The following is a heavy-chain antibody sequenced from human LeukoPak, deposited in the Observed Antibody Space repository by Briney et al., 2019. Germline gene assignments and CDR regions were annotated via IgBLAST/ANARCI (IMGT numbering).Heavy chain of an antibody. Sequence: SQTLSLTCAISGDSVSSNSVTWNWIRQSPSRGLEWLGRTYYRSTWYNDYAVSVRGRITVNPDTTKNQFSLHLNSVTPEDTAVYYCARRLTQYDCFDPWGQGILVTVSS. CDR2: TYYRSTWYN. D-gene: IGHD2-2*01. CDR3: ARRLTQYDCFDP. V-gene: IGHV6-1*01. CDR1: GDSVSSNSVT. J-gene: IGHJ5*02.